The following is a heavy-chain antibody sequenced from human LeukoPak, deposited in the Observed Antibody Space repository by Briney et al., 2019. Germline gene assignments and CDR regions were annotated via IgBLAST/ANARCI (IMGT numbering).Heavy chain of an antibody. CDR1: GYTFTSYD. Sequence: ASVKVSCKASGYTFTSYDINWVRQATGQGLEWMGLMNPNSGNTGYAQKFQGRVTMPRNTSISTAYMELSSLRSEDTAVYYCARGPFKYSYGTGGDYWGEGTLVTVSS. CDR3: ARGPFKYSYGTGGDY. D-gene: IGHD5-18*01. J-gene: IGHJ4*02. V-gene: IGHV1-8*01. CDR2: MNPNSGNT.